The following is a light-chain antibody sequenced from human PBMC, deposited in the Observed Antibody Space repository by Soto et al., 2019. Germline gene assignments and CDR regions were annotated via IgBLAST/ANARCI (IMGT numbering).Light chain of an antibody. Sequence: DIPLTKSPAPLLAFVGDQVPLTSRASRPVSPGLAWYQQKPGEAPHLLIYKVSNLESGVPSRFSGSGSGADFTLTINGLQPDDFATYYCQQYNRGVTFGPGTKVEIK. J-gene: IGKJ1*01. V-gene: IGKV1-5*03. CDR3: QQYNRGVT. CDR2: KVS. CDR1: RPVSPG.